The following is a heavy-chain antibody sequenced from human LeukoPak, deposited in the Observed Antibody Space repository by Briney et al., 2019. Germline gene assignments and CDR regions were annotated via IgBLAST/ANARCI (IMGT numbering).Heavy chain of an antibody. D-gene: IGHD2-2*01. CDR1: GYTFTSYD. CDR2: MNPNSGNT. CDR3: ARDVVVPAATKGDAFDI. J-gene: IGHJ3*02. Sequence: GASVKVSCKASGYTFTSYDINWVRQATGQGLEWMGWMNPNSGNTGYAQKFQGRGTITRNTSISTAYMELSSLRSQDTDVYSSARDVVVPAATKGDAFDIWGPATMVTVSS. V-gene: IGHV1-8*03.